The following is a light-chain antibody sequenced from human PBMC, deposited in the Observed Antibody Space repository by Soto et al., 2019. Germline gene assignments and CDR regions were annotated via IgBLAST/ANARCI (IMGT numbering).Light chain of an antibody. CDR2: GNS. V-gene: IGLV1-40*01. J-gene: IGLJ3*02. CDR1: SSNIGTGYD. CDR3: QSYDSSLSAL. Sequence: QPVLTQPPSLSGAPGQRVTISCTGSSSNIGTGYDVHWYQQLPGTAPKLLIYGNSNRPSGVPDRFSGSKSGTSASLAITGLQAEDEADYYCQSYDSSLSALFGGGTKVTVL.